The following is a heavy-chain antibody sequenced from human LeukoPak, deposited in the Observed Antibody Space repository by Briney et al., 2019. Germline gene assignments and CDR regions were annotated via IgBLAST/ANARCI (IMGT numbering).Heavy chain of an antibody. CDR2: IYSGGST. V-gene: IGHV3-66*01. Sequence: GGSLRLSCVPSGFTFSSYWMSWVRQAPGKGLEWVSVIYSGGSTYYADSVKGRFTISRDNSKNTLYLQMNSLRAEDTAVYYCARGNEYYDFWSGYFYWGQGTLVTVSS. D-gene: IGHD3-3*01. CDR3: ARGNEYYDFWSGYFY. J-gene: IGHJ4*02. CDR1: GFTFSSYW.